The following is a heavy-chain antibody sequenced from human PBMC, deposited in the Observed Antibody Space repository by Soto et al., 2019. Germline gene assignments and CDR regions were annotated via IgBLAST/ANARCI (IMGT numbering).Heavy chain of an antibody. D-gene: IGHD3-10*02. CDR3: ARRGTCSGSPSCGMDV. CDR2: IYYSGST. Sequence: PSETLSLTCTVSGGSMSSSNYYWGWIRQPPGKGLEWIGSIYYSGSTYYNPSLKRRVTISVDTSKKQFSLKLSSVIAADTAVYCCARRGTCSGSPSCGMDVWGQGTTVTVSS. CDR1: GGSMSSSNYY. J-gene: IGHJ6*02. V-gene: IGHV4-39*01.